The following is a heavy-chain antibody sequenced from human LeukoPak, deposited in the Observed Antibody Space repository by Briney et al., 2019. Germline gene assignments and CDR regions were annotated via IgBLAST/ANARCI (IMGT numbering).Heavy chain of an antibody. CDR1: GGSIRTYY. V-gene: IGHV4-59*01. D-gene: IGHD3-22*01. CDR3: ARDRYYYDSSGYLFDY. CDR2: IYYSGST. Sequence: PSETLSLTCTVSGGSIRTYYWSWIRQPPGKGLEWIGYIYYSGSTNYNPSLKSRVTISVDTSKNQFSLKLSSVTAADTAVYYCARDRYYYDSSGYLFDYWGQGTLVTVSS. J-gene: IGHJ4*02.